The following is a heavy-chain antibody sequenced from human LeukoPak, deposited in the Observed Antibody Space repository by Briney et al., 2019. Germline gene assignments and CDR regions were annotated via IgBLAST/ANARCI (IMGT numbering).Heavy chain of an antibody. V-gene: IGHV4-59*01. Sequence: PSETLSLTCTVSGGSISSYYWSWIRQPPGKGLEWIAYIYHSGSTNYNPSLKSRVTISVDTSKNQFSLKLSSVTAADTAVYYCARDHLTYYDFWSGYQPYYYGMDVWGQGTTVTVSS. CDR1: GGSISSYY. CDR3: ARDHLTYYDFWSGYQPYYYGMDV. CDR2: IYHSGST. D-gene: IGHD3-3*01. J-gene: IGHJ6*02.